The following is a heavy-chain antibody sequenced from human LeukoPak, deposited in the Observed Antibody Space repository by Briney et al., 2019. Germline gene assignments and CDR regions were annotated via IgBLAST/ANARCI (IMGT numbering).Heavy chain of an antibody. CDR3: ARSPIVVVPAATPIFDY. J-gene: IGHJ4*02. V-gene: IGHV1-18*01. CDR2: ISAYNGST. Sequence: ASVKVSCKASGYTFTSYGISWVRQAPGQGLEWMGWISAYNGSTNYAQKLQGRVTMTTDTSTSTAYMELRSLRSDDTAVYYCARSPIVVVPAATPIFDYWGQGTLVTVSS. D-gene: IGHD2-2*01. CDR1: GYTFTSYG.